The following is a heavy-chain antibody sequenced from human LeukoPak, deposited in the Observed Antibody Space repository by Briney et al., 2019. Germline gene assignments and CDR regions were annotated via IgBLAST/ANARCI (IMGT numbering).Heavy chain of an antibody. V-gene: IGHV5-51*01. Sequence: GESLKIPWKGSGYHFTSYWIGLVRQVPGKGLEWVGISYPGDSDSRYSPSFQGQVTISADKSISTAYLQWSSLKASDTAMYYCVTRHYGSGSYYFDYWGQGTLVTVSS. CDR2: SYPGDSDS. D-gene: IGHD3-10*01. J-gene: IGHJ4*02. CDR1: GYHFTSYW. CDR3: VTRHYGSGSYYFDY.